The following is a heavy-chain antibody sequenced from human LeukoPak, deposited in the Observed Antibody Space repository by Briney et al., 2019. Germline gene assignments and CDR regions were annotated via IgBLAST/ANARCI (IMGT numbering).Heavy chain of an antibody. CDR2: IYYSGST. V-gene: IGHV4-59*08. CDR3: ARRLLGRIVVVPAAPNYFDY. Sequence: SETLSLTCTVSGGSISSYYWSWIRQPPGKGLEWIGYIYYSGSTNYNPSLKSRVTISVDTSKNQFSLKLSSVTAADTAVYYCARRLLGRIVVVPAAPNYFDYWGQGTLVTVSS. J-gene: IGHJ4*02. D-gene: IGHD2-2*01. CDR1: GGSISSYY.